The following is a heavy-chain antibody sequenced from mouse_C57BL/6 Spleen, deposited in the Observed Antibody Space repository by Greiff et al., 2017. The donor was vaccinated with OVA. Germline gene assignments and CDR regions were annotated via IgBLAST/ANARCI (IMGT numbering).Heavy chain of an antibody. CDR2: IRNKANGYTT. CDR1: GFTFTDYY. V-gene: IGHV7-3*01. D-gene: IGHD2-1*01. CDR3: ARDGNYGNAMDY. Sequence: VQLKESGGGLVQPGGSLSLSCAASGFTFTDYYMSWVRQPPGKALEWLGFIRNKANGYTTEYSASVKGRFTISRDNSQSILYLQMNALRAEDSATYYCARDGNYGNAMDYWGQGTSLTVSS. J-gene: IGHJ4*01.